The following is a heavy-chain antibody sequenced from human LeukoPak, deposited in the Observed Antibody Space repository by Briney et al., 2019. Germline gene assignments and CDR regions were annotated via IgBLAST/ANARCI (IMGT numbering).Heavy chain of an antibody. V-gene: IGHV4-38-2*02. D-gene: IGHD3-22*01. CDR3: ARGEGIYDSSGYYNWFDP. CDR2: IYYSGST. CDR1: GYSISSSYY. Sequence: PSETLSLTCTVSGYSISSSYYWGWIRQPPGKGLEWIGSIYYSGSTYYNPSLKSRVTISVDTSKSQFSLKLSSVTAADTAVYYCARGEGIYDSSGYYNWFDPWGQGTLVTVSS. J-gene: IGHJ5*02.